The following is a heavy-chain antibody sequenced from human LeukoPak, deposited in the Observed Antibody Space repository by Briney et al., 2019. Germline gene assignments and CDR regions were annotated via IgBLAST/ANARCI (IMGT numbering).Heavy chain of an antibody. CDR3: ARDREWSYCSGGSCYPYYFDY. V-gene: IGHV1-46*01. CDR2: ISPSGGST. D-gene: IGHD2-15*01. J-gene: IGHJ4*02. CDR1: GYTFTTCN. Sequence: ASVKVSCKASGYTFTTCNVHWVRQAPGQGLEWMGFISPSGGSTTYAQKFHDRVTMTRDTSTSTVYMELSSLRSEDTAVYYCARDREWSYCSGGSCYPYYFDYWGQGTLVTVSS.